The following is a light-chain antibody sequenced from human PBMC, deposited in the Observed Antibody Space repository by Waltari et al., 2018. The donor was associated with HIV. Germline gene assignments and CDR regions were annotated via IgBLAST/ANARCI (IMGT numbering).Light chain of an antibody. Sequence: QSVLTQPPSVSGAPGQTVTISCTGSSSNIGAAYDVHWYQQVPGTAPKLLSYASTNRPSGVPDRFSGSESGTSASLAISGLQTEDEADYYCQSYVSSVNVVFGGGTRVTVL. CDR2: AST. CDR3: QSYVSSVNVV. V-gene: IGLV1-40*01. J-gene: IGLJ3*02. CDR1: SSNIGAAYD.